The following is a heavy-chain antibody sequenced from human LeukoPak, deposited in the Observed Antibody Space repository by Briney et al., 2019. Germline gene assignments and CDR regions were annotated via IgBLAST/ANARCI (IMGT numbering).Heavy chain of an antibody. CDR2: IYYSGST. CDR3: ARIVGLPYNWFDP. J-gene: IGHJ5*02. Sequence: PSETLSLTCTVSGGSISSGGYYWRWIRQHPGKGLEWIGYIYYSGSTYYNPSLKSRVTISVDTSKNQFSLKLSSVTAADTAVYYCARIVGLPYNWFDPWGQGTLVTVSS. V-gene: IGHV4-31*03. CDR1: GGSISSGGYY. D-gene: IGHD3-22*01.